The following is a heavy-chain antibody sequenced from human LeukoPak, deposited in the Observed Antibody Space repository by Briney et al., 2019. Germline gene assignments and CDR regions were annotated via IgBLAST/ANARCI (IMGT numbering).Heavy chain of an antibody. D-gene: IGHD6-13*01. J-gene: IGHJ1*01. CDR3: ASSSRSSEYFHY. Sequence: GGSLRLSCVASEFTFSNYAMSWVRQAPGKGLEWASVFYSGGSTRYADSVKGRFTISRDNSKNTLYLQLNSLRAEDTAVYFCASSSRSSEYFHYWGQGTLVTVSS. V-gene: IGHV3-66*01. CDR1: EFTFSNYA. CDR2: FYSGGST.